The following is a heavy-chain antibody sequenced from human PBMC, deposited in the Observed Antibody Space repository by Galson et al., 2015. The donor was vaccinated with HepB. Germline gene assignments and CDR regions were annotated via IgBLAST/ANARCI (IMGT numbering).Heavy chain of an antibody. D-gene: IGHD6-13*01. Sequence: SLRLSCAASGFTVRSYGMHWVRQTPGKGLEWVAVISSDGSNKYADSVKGRFTISRDNSKNTLYLRMNSLRAEDTAVYYCAKERYSTSWHFDHWGQGTLVTVSS. V-gene: IGHV3-30*18. CDR3: AKERYSTSWHFDH. CDR2: ISSDGSNK. CDR1: GFTVRSYG. J-gene: IGHJ4*02.